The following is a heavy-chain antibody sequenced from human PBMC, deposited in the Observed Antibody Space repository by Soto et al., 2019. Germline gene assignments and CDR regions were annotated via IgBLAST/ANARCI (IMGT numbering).Heavy chain of an antibody. CDR2: IHYSGST. J-gene: IGHJ2*01. CDR1: GGSISSSSYY. CDR3: ARTVAGGHWYFAL. Sequence: QLQLQESGPGLVKPSETLSLTCTVSGGSISSSSYYWDWIRQPPGKGLEWIGAIHYSGSTYYNPSLKSRVPISVDTSNHQFSLKLRSVTAADTAVYYCARTVAGGHWYFALWGRGTLVAVSS. D-gene: IGHD6-19*01. V-gene: IGHV4-39*01.